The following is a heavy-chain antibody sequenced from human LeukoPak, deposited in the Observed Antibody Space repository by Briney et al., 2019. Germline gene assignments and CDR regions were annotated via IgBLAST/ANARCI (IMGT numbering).Heavy chain of an antibody. J-gene: IGHJ4*02. Sequence: SETLSLTCTVSAGSITGYYWTWIRQPAGKGLEWIGRISDSGRTYYNPSLESRVTISLDTSNNQFSLKVTSVTAADTAVYYCARMGLLRFLEWFSDYWGQGTLVTVSS. CDR3: ARMGLLRFLEWFSDY. D-gene: IGHD3-3*01. V-gene: IGHV4-4*07. CDR1: AGSITGYY. CDR2: ISDSGRT.